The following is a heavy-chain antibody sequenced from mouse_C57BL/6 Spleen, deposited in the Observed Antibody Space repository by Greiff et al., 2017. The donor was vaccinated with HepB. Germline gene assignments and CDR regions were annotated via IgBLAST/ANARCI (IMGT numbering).Heavy chain of an antibody. CDR1: GYTFTSYW. J-gene: IGHJ3*01. Sequence: QVQLQQPGAELVRPGSSVKLSCKASGYTFTSYWMDWVKQRPGQGLEWIGNIYTSDSETHYNQKFKDKATLTVDKSSSTAYMQLSSLTSEDSAVYYCARGEGAWFAYWGQGTLVTVSA. V-gene: IGHV1-61*01. CDR2: IYTSDSET. CDR3: ARGEGAWFAY.